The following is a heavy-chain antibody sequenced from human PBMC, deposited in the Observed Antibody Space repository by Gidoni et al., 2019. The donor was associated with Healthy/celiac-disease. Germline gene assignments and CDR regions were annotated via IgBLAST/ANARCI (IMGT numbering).Heavy chain of an antibody. V-gene: IGHV2-70*15. CDR1: GFSLSTSGMC. CDR3: ARHKRHSTGYYRLYFDY. Sequence: QVTLRESGPALVKPTQTLTLTCTFSGFSLSTSGMCVSWIRQPPGKALEWLARIDWDDDKYYSTSLKTRLTISKDTSKNQVVLTMTNMDPVDTATYYCARHKRHSTGYYRLYFDYWGQGTLVTVSS. CDR2: IDWDDDK. D-gene: IGHD3-22*01. J-gene: IGHJ4*02.